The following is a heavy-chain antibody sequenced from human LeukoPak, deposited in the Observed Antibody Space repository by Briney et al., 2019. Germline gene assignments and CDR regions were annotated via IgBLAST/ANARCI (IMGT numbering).Heavy chain of an antibody. V-gene: IGHV3-23*01. J-gene: IGHJ4*02. D-gene: IGHD3-22*01. Sequence: GGSLRLSCAASGFTFSSYAMSWVRQAPGKGLEWVSAISGSGGSTYYAGSVKGRFTISRDNSKNTLYLQMNSLRAEDTAVYYCAKGDYYDSSGHFDYWGQGTLVTVSS. CDR2: ISGSGGST. CDR1: GFTFSSYA. CDR3: AKGDYYDSSGHFDY.